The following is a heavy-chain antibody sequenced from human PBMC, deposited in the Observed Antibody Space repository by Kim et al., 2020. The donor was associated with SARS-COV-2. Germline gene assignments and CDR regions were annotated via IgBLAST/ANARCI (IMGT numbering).Heavy chain of an antibody. CDR3: ASDRTTGTTYGFDS. D-gene: IGHD1-1*01. CDR2: ISRSSNYI. Sequence: GGSLRLSCAATGFTFSTYSMNWVRQAPGKGLEWVSSISRSSNYIYYADSVKGRFTISRDNAKNSLYLQMSSLRAEDTAVYYCASDRTTGTTYGFDSWGQGTMVTVSS. V-gene: IGHV3-21*01. CDR1: GFTFSTYS. J-gene: IGHJ4*02.